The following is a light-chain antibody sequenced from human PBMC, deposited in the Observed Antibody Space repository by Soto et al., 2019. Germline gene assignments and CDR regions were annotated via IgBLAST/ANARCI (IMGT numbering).Light chain of an antibody. CDR3: QTWDTGIRVV. Sequence: QPVLTQSPSASASLGASVKRPCTLSSGHSSYAIAWHQQQPEKGPRYLMKLNIDGSHSKGDGIPDRFSGSSSGAERYLTISSLQSEDEADYYCQTWDTGIRVVFGGGTKLTVL. V-gene: IGLV4-69*01. J-gene: IGLJ2*01. CDR2: LNIDGSH. CDR1: SGHSSYA.